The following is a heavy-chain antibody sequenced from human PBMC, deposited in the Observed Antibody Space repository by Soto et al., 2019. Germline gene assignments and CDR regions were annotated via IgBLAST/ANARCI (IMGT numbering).Heavy chain of an antibody. CDR1: GGSISSGGYY. J-gene: IGHJ4*02. CDR3: ARGDYGDYETNFDY. D-gene: IGHD4-17*01. CDR2: IYYSGST. Sequence: QVQLQESGPGLVKPSQTLSLTCTVSGGSISSGGYYWSWIRQHPGKGLEWIGYIYYSGSTYYNPSLKRRVTISVDTSKNQFSLKLSSVTAADTAVDYCARGDYGDYETNFDYWGQGTLVAVSS. V-gene: IGHV4-31*03.